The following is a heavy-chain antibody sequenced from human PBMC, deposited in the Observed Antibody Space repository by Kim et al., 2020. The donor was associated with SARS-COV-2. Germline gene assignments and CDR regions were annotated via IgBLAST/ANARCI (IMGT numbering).Heavy chain of an antibody. J-gene: IGHJ4*02. V-gene: IGHV6-1*01. CDR2: N. Sequence: NDYAASVKQQITLNQAASKTQFSLQLNAVTPEDTAVYYCARVSKGYYFDYWGQGTLVTVSS. CDR3: ARVSKGYYFDY.